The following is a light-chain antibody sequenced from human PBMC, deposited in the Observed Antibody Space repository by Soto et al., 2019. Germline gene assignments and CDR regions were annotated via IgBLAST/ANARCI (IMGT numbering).Light chain of an antibody. J-gene: IGKJ5*01. CDR2: AAS. CDR3: QQSYNTLIT. CDR1: QSISSY. Sequence: IQMTQSPSSLSASVGDRVTITCRASQSISSYLNWYQHKPGRAPKVLIYAASSLQSGVPSRFSGSGSGTDFTLTISSLQAEDFATYYCQQSYNTLITFGHGTRLEIK. V-gene: IGKV1-39*01.